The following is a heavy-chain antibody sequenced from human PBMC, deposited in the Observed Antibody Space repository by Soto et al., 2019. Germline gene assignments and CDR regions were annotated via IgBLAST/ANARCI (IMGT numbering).Heavy chain of an antibody. CDR2: ISSNSKYI. V-gene: IGHV3-21*01. Sequence: GGSLRLSCAASGFTFSSYSMNLVRQAPGKGLGWVSSISSNSKYIYDADSAEGRFTISRDNAKNSLYLQMNSLRADDTAVYYCARDRVAAAGTGAYYYYYGMDVWGQGTTVTVSS. J-gene: IGHJ6*02. CDR3: ARDRVAAAGTGAYYYYYGMDV. CDR1: GFTFSSYS. D-gene: IGHD6-13*01.